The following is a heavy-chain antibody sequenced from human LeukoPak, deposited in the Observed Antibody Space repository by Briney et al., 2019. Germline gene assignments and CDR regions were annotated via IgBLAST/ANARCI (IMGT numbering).Heavy chain of an antibody. CDR1: GFTVSSNY. V-gene: IGHV3-66*01. CDR3: ARDLVDYSNPFDY. CDR2: IYSGGST. Sequence: GGSLRLSCAASGFTVSSNYMSWVRQAPGKGLEWVSVIYSGGSTYYADSVKGRFTISRDNSKNTLHLQMNSLRAEDTAVYYCARDLVDYSNPFDYWGQGTLVTVSS. D-gene: IGHD4-11*01. J-gene: IGHJ4*02.